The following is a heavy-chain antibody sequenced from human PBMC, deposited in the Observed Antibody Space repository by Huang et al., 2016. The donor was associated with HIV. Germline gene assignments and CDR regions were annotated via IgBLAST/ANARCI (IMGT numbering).Heavy chain of an antibody. Sequence: QVQLQESGPGLVKPSETLSLTCTVSGGSISTHYWSWIRQPPGKGLEWSGSIDYSGSTNYSPSLKSRVTILRDTSKNQFSLRVNAVTAADTAMYYCARDHHDFWRGYRRMYFFDHWGQGTLVTVSS. V-gene: IGHV4-59*11. CDR2: IDYSGST. D-gene: IGHD3-3*01. CDR3: ARDHHDFWRGYRRMYFFDH. CDR1: GGSISTHY. J-gene: IGHJ4*02.